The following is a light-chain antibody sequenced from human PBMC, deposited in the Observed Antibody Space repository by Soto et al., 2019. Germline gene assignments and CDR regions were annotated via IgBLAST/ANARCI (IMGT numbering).Light chain of an antibody. CDR1: KSLLNNNGYY. CDR2: WGS. J-gene: IGKJ3*01. V-gene: IGKV2-28*01. CDR3: MQTLQTPFT. Sequence: DIVMTQSPLYMPVTPGEPASISCRSTKSLLNNNGYYLDWYRHKPGQSPQLLIYWGSNRASGVPDRFSGSGSGTDFILKINRVEAEDFGVYYCMQTLQTPFTFGPGTKVDLK.